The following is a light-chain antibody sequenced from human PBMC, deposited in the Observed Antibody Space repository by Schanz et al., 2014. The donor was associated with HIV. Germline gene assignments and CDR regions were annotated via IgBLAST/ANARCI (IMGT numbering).Light chain of an antibody. CDR2: EAS. V-gene: IGKV1-5*03. CDR1: QSISSW. CDR3: LQYHAYPWT. Sequence: IQMTQSRSTLSASVGDRVTITCRASQSISSWLAWYQQKPGKAPKLLIYEASTLESGVPPRFSGSGSGTEFTLTITNLQPDDYATYYCLQYHAYPWTFGEGTNVDVK. J-gene: IGKJ1*01.